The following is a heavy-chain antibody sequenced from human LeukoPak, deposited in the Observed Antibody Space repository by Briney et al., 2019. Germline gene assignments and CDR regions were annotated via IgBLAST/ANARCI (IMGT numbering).Heavy chain of an antibody. J-gene: IGHJ6*02. Sequence: ASVKVSCKASGYIFTTYYMHWVRQAPGQGLEWMGVINPCDGSTNYAQRFQGRVTFTSDTSATVVYMDLSSLRSEDTAECYCARDQGVAGFMDVWGQGTTVTVSS. CDR1: GYIFTTYY. CDR3: ARDQGVAGFMDV. V-gene: IGHV1-46*01. D-gene: IGHD6-19*01. CDR2: INPCDGST.